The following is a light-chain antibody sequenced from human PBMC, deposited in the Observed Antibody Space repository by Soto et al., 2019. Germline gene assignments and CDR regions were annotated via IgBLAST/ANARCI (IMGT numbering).Light chain of an antibody. CDR1: SSDVGGYDY. J-gene: IGLJ1*01. CDR2: DVN. V-gene: IGLV2-14*03. CDR3: SSYTSSSTHV. Sequence: QSVLTQPASVSGSPGQSIAISCTGTSSDVGGYDYVSWYQQLPRQAPELIIYDVNNRPSGVSNRFSGSKSGNTASLTISWLQAEDEAEYYCSSYTSSSTHVFGTGNKVTV.